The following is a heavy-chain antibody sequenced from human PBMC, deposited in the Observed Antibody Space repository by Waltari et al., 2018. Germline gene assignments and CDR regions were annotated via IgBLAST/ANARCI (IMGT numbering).Heavy chain of an antibody. CDR2: ISAYNGNT. CDR3: ASGYCSSTSCFEAFDP. Sequence: QVQLVQSGDEVKKPGAAVKVSCKAYGYTFTSYGISWVRQAPGQGLEWMGCISAYNGNTNYAQKLQGRVTMTTDTSTSTAYMELRSLRSDDTAVYYCASGYCSSTSCFEAFDPWGQGTLVTVSS. D-gene: IGHD2-2*01. J-gene: IGHJ5*02. V-gene: IGHV1-18*01. CDR1: GYTFTSYG.